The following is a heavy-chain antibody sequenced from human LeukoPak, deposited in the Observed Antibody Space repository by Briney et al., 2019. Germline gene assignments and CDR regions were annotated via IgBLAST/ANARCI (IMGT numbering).Heavy chain of an antibody. CDR3: ARDRGWLQYSDY. CDR2: INWNGGNT. D-gene: IGHD5-24*01. V-gene: IGHV3-20*04. J-gene: IGHJ4*02. CDR1: GFTFGDYG. Sequence: PGGSLRLSCAASGFTFGDYGMSWVRQAPGKGLEWVSSINWNGGNTAYADSVKGRFTISRDTAKDSLYLQLNSLRAEDTALYYCARDRGWLQYSDYWGQGNRVTVSS.